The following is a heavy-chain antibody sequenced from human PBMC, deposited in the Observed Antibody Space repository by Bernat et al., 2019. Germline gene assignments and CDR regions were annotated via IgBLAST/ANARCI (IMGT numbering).Heavy chain of an antibody. J-gene: IGHJ6*03. CDR2: MTGGGTT. V-gene: IGHV3-23*04. CDR1: GFTFGTFA. Sequence: EVRLVDSGGDLVQPGGSLRLSCAASGFTFGTFAMSWVRQAPGKGLEWVSAMTGGGTTYYAESVKGRVIISRDNSKNMLFMQMNSLTAEDTAVYYCAKFRGQLIRNYYMNVWGEGTTVTVS. CDR3: AKFRGQLIRNYYMNV. D-gene: IGHD2-21*01.